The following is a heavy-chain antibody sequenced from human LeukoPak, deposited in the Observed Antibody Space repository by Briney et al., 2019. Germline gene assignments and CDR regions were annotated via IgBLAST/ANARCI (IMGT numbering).Heavy chain of an antibody. CDR3: ARGGSGSYPIDAFDI. CDR1: GFTFSSYG. D-gene: IGHD3-10*01. J-gene: IGHJ3*02. V-gene: IGHV3-30*19. Sequence: GGSLRLSCAASGFTFSSYGMHWVRQAPGKGLEWVAVIWYDGSNKYYADSVKGRFTISRDNSKNTLYLQMNSLRAEDTAVYYCARGGSGSYPIDAFDIWGQGTMVTVSS. CDR2: IWYDGSNK.